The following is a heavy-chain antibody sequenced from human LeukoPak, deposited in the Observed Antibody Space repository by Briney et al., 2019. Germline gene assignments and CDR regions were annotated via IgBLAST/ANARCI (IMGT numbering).Heavy chain of an antibody. J-gene: IGHJ4*02. CDR2: IYYSGST. D-gene: IGHD4-23*01. Sequence: SETLSLTCTVSGGSISSSSYYWGWIRQPPGKGLEWLGSIYYSGSTYNNPSLKSRVTISVDTSKNQFSLRLSSVTAADTAEYYRARADYGGNRFDYWGRGTLLTVSS. CDR1: GGSISSSSYY. V-gene: IGHV4-39*07. CDR3: ARADYGGNRFDY.